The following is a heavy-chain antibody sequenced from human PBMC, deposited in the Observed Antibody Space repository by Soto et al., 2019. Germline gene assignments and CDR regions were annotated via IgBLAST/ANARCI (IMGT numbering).Heavy chain of an antibody. V-gene: IGHV1-18*01. CDR2: ISAYNGNT. CDR3: ARDRGYYGSGSFIDYYYGMDV. J-gene: IGHJ6*02. Sequence: GASVKVSCKASGYTFPSYGISWVRQAPGQGLEWMGWISAYNGNTNYAQKLQGRVTMTTDTSTSTAYMELRSLRSDDTAVYYCARDRGYYGSGSFIDYYYGMDVWGQGTTVTVSS. CDR1: GYTFPSYG. D-gene: IGHD3-10*01.